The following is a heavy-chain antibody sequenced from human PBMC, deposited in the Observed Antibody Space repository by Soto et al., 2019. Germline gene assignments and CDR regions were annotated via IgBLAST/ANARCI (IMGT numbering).Heavy chain of an antibody. CDR2: IYWDDDK. Sequence: QITLKESGPTLVKPTQTLTLTCTFSGFSLSTRGVGVGWIRQPPGKALEWLALIYWDDDKRYSPSLKSRLTITKETSKNQVVLTLTNVAPVDTTTYYCARDSTDWYGFDYWGQGTLVTVSS. D-gene: IGHD6-19*01. J-gene: IGHJ4*02. V-gene: IGHV2-5*02. CDR1: GFSLSTRGVG. CDR3: ARDSTDWYGFDY.